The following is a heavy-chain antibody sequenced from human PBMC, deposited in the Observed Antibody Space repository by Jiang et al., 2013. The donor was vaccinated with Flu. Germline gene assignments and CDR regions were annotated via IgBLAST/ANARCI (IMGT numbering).Heavy chain of an antibody. V-gene: IGHV4-30-4*01. D-gene: IGHD7-27*01. Sequence: GPGLVKPSQTLSLTCTVSGGSISSGDYYWSWIRQPPGKGLEWIGYIYYSGSTYYNPSLKSRVTISVDTSKNQFSLKLSSVTAADAAVYYCATRSGDLGLLGLYHDAFDIWAKGQWSPSLQ. CDR2: IYYSGST. CDR1: GGSISSGDYY. CDR3: ATRSGDLGLLGLYHDAFDI. J-gene: IGHJ3*02.